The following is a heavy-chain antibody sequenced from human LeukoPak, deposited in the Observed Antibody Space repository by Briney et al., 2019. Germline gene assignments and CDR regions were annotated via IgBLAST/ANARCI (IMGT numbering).Heavy chain of an antibody. CDR2: ISYDGINT. V-gene: IGHV3-30*18. D-gene: IGHD3-10*01. CDR1: GFAFRNYG. J-gene: IGHJ4*02. Sequence: GRSLRLSCVASGFAFRNYGMRWVRQAPGKGLEWVAVISYDGINTHYADSVKGRFTTSKDNSKNTLYLQLNTLRPEDTAVYYCANDDARGFGEPSPYDYRGQGTRVIVSS. CDR3: ANDDARGFGEPSPYDY.